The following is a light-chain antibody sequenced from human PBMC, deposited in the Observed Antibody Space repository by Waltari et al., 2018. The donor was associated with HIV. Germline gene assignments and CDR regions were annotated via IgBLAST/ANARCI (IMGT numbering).Light chain of an antibody. CDR2: RNN. CDR1: TSNIGSNS. V-gene: IGLV1-47*01. CDR3: LVWDDPRRGVI. J-gene: IGLJ2*01. Sequence: SVLTQPPSASGTPGQRVTISCSGSTSNIGSNSVFWYQHLPGTAPKLLIHRNNQGPSGVPYRFSGSTSGTSASLAISGLRSEDEAEYYCLVWDDPRRGVIFGGGTKVAVL.